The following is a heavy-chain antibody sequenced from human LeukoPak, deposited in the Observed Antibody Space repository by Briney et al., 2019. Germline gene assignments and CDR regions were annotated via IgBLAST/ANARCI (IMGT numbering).Heavy chain of an antibody. V-gene: IGHV1-2*06. CDR3: ARMGAANYFDY. J-gene: IGHJ4*02. CDR2: INPNSGGT. CDR1: GYTFTGYY. D-gene: IGHD1-26*01. Sequence: GASVKVSCKASGYTFTGYYMHWVRQAPGQGLEWMGRINPNSGGTNYAQKFQGRVTMTRDTSISTDCMELSRLRSDDTAVYYCARMGAANYFDYWGQGTLVTVSS.